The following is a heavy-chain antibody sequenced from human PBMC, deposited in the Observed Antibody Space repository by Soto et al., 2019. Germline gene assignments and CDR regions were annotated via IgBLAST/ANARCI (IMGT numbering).Heavy chain of an antibody. CDR1: GDSISKTTSY. CDR2: IYHSGIT. V-gene: IGHV4-39*01. D-gene: IGHD2-2*01. J-gene: IGHJ5*02. CDR3: ARRVGSCSGTSCNGWFDP. Sequence: SETLSLTCSVSGDSISKTTSYWGWIRQPPGKGLEWIGTIYHSGITYYNPSLMSRVTLSVYKSKNQFSPKLNSVTAADTAVYYCARRVGSCSGTSCNGWFDPWGQGTLVAVSS.